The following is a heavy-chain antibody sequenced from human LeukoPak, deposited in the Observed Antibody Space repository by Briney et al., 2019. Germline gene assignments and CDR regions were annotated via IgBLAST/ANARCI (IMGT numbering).Heavy chain of an antibody. D-gene: IGHD3-22*01. V-gene: IGHV3-33*06. CDR1: GFTFSSYG. CDR2: IWYDGSDK. Sequence: GRSLRLSCAASGFTFSSYGMHWVRQAPGKGLEWVTLIWYDGSDKYYADSVKGRFTISRDNSKNTLYLQMNSLRAGDTAVYYCAKEAGHSSGYYYFDYWGQGTLVTVSS. J-gene: IGHJ4*02. CDR3: AKEAGHSSGYYYFDY.